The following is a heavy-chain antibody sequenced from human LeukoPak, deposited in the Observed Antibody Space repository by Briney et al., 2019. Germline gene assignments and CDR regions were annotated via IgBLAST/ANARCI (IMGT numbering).Heavy chain of an antibody. D-gene: IGHD1-14*01. V-gene: IGHV3-7*01. Sequence: GGSLRLSYAASGFTFSSYWMSWVRQAPGKGLEWVANIKQDGSEKYYVDSVKGRFTISRDNAKNSLYLQMNSLRAEDTAVYYCARDNPRRPFDYWGQGTLVTVSS. CDR1: GFTFSSYW. J-gene: IGHJ4*02. CDR3: ARDNPRRPFDY. CDR2: IKQDGSEK.